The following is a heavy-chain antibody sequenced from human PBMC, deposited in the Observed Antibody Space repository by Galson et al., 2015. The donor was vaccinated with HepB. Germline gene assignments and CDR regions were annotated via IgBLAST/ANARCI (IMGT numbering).Heavy chain of an antibody. CDR3: ARFREGGGWLDY. Sequence: SETLSLTCAVSGGSISSNNRWSWVRQSPGKGLECIGEIYHGGSTSYNPSLKSRATISVDKSKNQFSLKLSSVTAADTAVYYCARFREGGGWLDYWGQGILVTVSS. J-gene: IGHJ4*02. CDR1: GGSISSNNR. D-gene: IGHD6-19*01. CDR2: IYHGGST. V-gene: IGHV4-4*02.